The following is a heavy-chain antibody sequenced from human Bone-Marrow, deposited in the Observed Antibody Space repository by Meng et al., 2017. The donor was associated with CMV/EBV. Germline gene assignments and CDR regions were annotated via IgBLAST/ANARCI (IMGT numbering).Heavy chain of an antibody. V-gene: IGHV3-30*14. J-gene: IGHJ6*02. CDR1: GSTLSGYN. D-gene: IGHD4-11*01. Sequence: GESLKISCVASGSTLSGYNMHWVRQAPGKGLEWVALIAYDGSIEYYADSVRGRFTISRDNSKNTLYVHMNSLRPEDTVTYYCARDVTTLGYSGMDVWGQGTTVTVSS. CDR3: ARDVTTLGYSGMDV. CDR2: IAYDGSIE.